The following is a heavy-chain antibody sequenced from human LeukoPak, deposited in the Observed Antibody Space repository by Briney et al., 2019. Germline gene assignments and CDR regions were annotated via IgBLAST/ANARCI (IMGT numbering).Heavy chain of an antibody. CDR1: GYTFTGYY. Sequence: ASVKVSCKASGYTFTGYYMHWVRQAPGQGLEWMGWINPNSGGTNYAQKFQGRVTMTRDTSISTAYMELSRLRSDDTAVYYCARVQRGYSGRTTPQNNWFDPWGQGTLVTVSS. V-gene: IGHV1-2*02. J-gene: IGHJ5*02. D-gene: IGHD5-12*01. CDR2: INPNSGGT. CDR3: ARVQRGYSGRTTPQNNWFDP.